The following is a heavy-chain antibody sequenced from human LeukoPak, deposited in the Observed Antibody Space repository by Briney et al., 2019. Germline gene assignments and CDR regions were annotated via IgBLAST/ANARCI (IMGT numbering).Heavy chain of an antibody. Sequence: SLRLSCAASGFTFDDYAMHWVRQAPGKGLEWVSGISWNSGSIGYADSVKGRFTISRDNAKNSLYLQMNSLRAEDTALYYCAKDGAAALGYCGMDVWGQGTTVTVSS. V-gene: IGHV3-9*01. CDR3: AKDGAAALGYCGMDV. CDR1: GFTFDDYA. CDR2: ISWNSGSI. J-gene: IGHJ6*02. D-gene: IGHD2-15*01.